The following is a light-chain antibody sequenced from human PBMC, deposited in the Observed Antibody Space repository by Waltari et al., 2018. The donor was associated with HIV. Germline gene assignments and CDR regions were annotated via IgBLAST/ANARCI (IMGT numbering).Light chain of an antibody. CDR1: RSAVAGYNF. CDR2: DVL. CDR3: CSYAGSRTWV. V-gene: IGLV2-23*02. J-gene: IGLJ3*02. Sequence: QSALTQPDSVSASPGQSLPISCSRTRSAVAGYNFIYWYQQHPGHAPKLIIFDVLKRPSGVSVLFSGSKSGNTASLTISGLQSEDEADYYCCSYAGSRTWVFGGGTKVTVL.